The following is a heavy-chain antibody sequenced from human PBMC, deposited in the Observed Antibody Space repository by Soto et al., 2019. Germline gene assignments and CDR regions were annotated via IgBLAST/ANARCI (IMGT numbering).Heavy chain of an antibody. CDR3: TTAGTRVGYTGSY. D-gene: IGHD5-12*01. J-gene: IGHJ4*02. CDR1: GFSFSDAW. Sequence: GGSLRLSCAASGFSFSDAWMSWVRQIPGKGLEWGGRVKTTSERGTTNYAAPVLGRFTFSRDDSKNTLYLQMDALRAEDTAVYYCTTAGTRVGYTGSYWGQGTQVTVSS. CDR2: VKTTSERGTT. V-gene: IGHV3-15*06.